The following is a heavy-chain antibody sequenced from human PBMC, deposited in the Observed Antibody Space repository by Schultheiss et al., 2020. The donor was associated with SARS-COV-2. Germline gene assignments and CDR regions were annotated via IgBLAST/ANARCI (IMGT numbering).Heavy chain of an antibody. CDR3: ARTRQWLAYYFDY. Sequence: SQTLSLTCTVSGGSVSSGSYYWSWIRQPPGKGLEWIGYIYYSGSTNYNPSLKSRVTISVDTSKNQFSLKLSSVTAADTAVYYCARTRQWLAYYFDYWGQGTLVTVSS. V-gene: IGHV4-61*01. CDR1: GGSVSSGSYY. CDR2: IYYSGST. D-gene: IGHD6-19*01. J-gene: IGHJ4*02.